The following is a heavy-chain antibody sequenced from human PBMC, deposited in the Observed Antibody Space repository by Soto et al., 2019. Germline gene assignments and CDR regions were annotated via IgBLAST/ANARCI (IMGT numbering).Heavy chain of an antibody. CDR3: ATDPPCSGGSCYSDAFDI. D-gene: IGHD2-15*01. CDR2: ISAYNGNT. J-gene: IGHJ3*02. CDR1: GYTFTSYG. Sequence: ASVKVSCKASGYTFTSYGISWVRQAPGQGLEWMGWISAYNGNTNYAQKFQGWVTMTEDTSTDTAYMELSSLRSEDTAVYYCATDPPCSGGSCYSDAFDIWGQGTMVTVSS. V-gene: IGHV1-18*01.